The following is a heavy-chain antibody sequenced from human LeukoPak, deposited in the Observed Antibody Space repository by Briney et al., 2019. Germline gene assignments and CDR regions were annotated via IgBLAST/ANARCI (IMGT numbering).Heavy chain of an antibody. Sequence: SETLSLTCTVSGGSISSSSSYWSWIRQPPGKGLEWIGTTYNSWRSYYNPSLKSRVTISGDTSKNQFSLKVTSVTAADAAVYYCARFSGYTYGYDYWGQGTLVTVSS. V-gene: IGHV4-39*01. CDR1: GGSISSSSSY. J-gene: IGHJ4*02. D-gene: IGHD5-18*01. CDR3: ARFSGYTYGYDY. CDR2: TYNSWRS.